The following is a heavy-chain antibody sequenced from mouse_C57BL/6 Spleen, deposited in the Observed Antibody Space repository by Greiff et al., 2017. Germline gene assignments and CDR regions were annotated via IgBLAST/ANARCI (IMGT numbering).Heavy chain of an antibody. CDR3: AKSGADWYFDV. V-gene: IGHV2-5*01. Sequence: VKLMESGPGLVQPSQSLSITCTVSGFSLTSYGVHWVRQSPGKGLEWLGVIWRGGSTDYNAACMSRLSITKDNSKSQVFFKMNSLQADDTAIYYCAKSGADWYFDVWGTGTTVTVSS. J-gene: IGHJ1*03. CDR2: IWRGGST. D-gene: IGHD3-3*01. CDR1: GFSLTSYG.